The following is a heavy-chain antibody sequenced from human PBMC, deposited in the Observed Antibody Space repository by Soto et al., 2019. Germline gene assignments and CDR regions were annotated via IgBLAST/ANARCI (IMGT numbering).Heavy chain of an antibody. V-gene: IGHV1-18*01. Sequence: ASVKVSCKASGYTFTSYGISWVRQAPGQGLEWMGWISAYNGNTNYAQKLQGRVTMTTDTSTSTAYMELRSLRSDDTAVYYCARFFKEDIVVVSAFGMDVWGQGTRVTVSS. CDR2: ISAYNGNT. CDR3: ARFFKEDIVVVSAFGMDV. D-gene: IGHD2-2*01. J-gene: IGHJ6*02. CDR1: GYTFTSYG.